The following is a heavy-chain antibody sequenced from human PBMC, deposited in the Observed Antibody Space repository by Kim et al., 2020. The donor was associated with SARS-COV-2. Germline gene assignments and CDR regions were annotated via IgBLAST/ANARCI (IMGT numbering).Heavy chain of an antibody. Sequence: GGSLRLSCAASGFTFSSYGMHWVRQAPGKGLEWVAVISYDGSNKYYADSVKGRFTISRDNSKNTLYLQMNSLRAEDTAVYYCARVEGSSWLSGMDVWGQGTTVTVS. D-gene: IGHD6-13*01. CDR1: GFTFSSYG. CDR2: ISYDGSNK. J-gene: IGHJ6*02. V-gene: IGHV3-33*05. CDR3: ARVEGSSWLSGMDV.